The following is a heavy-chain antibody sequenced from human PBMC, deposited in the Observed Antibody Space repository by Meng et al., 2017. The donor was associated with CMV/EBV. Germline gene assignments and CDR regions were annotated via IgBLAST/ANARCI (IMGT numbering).Heavy chain of an antibody. CDR3: ARERIAAAGTDAFDI. CDR2: IYSGGST. D-gene: IGHD6-13*01. Sequence: GESLKISCAASGFTFSSYWMSWVRQAPGKGLEWVSVIYSGGSTHYADSVKGRFTISRDNSKNTLYLQMNSLRAEDTAVYYCARERIAAAGTDAFDIWGQGTMVTVSS. V-gene: IGHV3-66*02. CDR1: GFTFSSYW. J-gene: IGHJ3*02.